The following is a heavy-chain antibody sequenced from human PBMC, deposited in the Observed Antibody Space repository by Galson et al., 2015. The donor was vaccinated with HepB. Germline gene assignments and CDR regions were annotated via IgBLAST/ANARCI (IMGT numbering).Heavy chain of an antibody. J-gene: IGHJ4*02. D-gene: IGHD2-2*01. CDR1: GGTFSSYA. CDR3: AISILGYCSSTSCYDGFDY. Sequence: SVKVSCKASGGTFSSYAISWVRQAPGQGLEWMGGIIPILGIANYAQKFQGRVTITADKSTSTAYMELSSLRSEDTAVYYCAISILGYCSSTSCYDGFDYWGQGTLVTVSS. CDR2: IIPILGIA. V-gene: IGHV1-69*10.